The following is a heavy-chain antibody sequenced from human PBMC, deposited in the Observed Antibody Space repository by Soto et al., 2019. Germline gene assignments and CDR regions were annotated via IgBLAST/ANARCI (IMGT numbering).Heavy chain of an antibody. CDR3: ARIGSGDQESWDYYYYGMDV. CDR1: GFTFSSYA. J-gene: IGHJ6*02. V-gene: IGHV3-30-3*01. Sequence: PGGSLRLSCAASGFTFSSYAMHWVRQAPGKGLEWVAVISYDGSNKYYADSVKGRFTISRDNSKNTLYLQMNSLRAVDTATYYCARIGSGDQESWDYYYYGMDVWGQGTTVTVSS. D-gene: IGHD3-10*01. CDR2: ISYDGSNK.